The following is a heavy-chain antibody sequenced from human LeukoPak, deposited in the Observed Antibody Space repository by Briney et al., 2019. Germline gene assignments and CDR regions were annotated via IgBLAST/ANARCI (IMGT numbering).Heavy chain of an antibody. V-gene: IGHV4-4*07. J-gene: IGHJ6*03. CDR2: IYTSGST. CDR1: GGSISSYY. CDR3: ARGYSSSWYGYYYYYMDV. D-gene: IGHD6-13*01. Sequence: PSETLSLTCTVSGGSISSYYWSWIRQPAGKGLEWIGRIYTSGSTNYNTSLKSRVTMSVDTSKNQFSLKLSSVTAADTAVYYCARGYSSSWYGYYYYYMDVWGKGTTVTVSS.